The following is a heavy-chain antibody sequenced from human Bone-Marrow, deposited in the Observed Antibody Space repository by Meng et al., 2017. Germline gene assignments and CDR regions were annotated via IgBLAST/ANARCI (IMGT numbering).Heavy chain of an antibody. CDR1: GYTLSSDG. V-gene: IGHV1-18*01. CDR2: INTYNGKT. Sequence: QGQLVQCGAEVKRPGASVKVSCEASGYTLSSDGFSWVRQAPGQGLEWLGWINTYNGKTDYAQKFQGRITMTTDTFTSTAYMELRSLRSDDTAVYYCATRGNPYLNCWGQGTLVTVSS. CDR3: ATRGNPYLNC. J-gene: IGHJ4*02.